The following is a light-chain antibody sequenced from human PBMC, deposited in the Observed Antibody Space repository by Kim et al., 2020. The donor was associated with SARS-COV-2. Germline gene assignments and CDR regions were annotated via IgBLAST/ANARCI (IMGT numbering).Light chain of an antibody. J-gene: IGLJ2*01. CDR3: QAWDSSTVV. CDR2: QDT. CDR1: KLGDKN. Sequence: SVAPGQTATISCSGDKLGDKNACWYQQKPGQSPVVVIYQDTKRSSGIPERFSVSNSENTATLTIRGTQALDEADYYCQAWDSSTVVFGGGTQLTVL. V-gene: IGLV3-1*01.